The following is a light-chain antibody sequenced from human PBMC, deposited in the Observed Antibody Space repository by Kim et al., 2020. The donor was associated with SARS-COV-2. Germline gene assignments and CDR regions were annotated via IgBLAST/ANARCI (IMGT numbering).Light chain of an antibody. V-gene: IGKV1-27*01. CDR2: ATP. CDR3: QKYNSVPWT. CDR1: QDISNY. J-gene: IGKJ1*01. Sequence: AAIGDRVTITCGASQDISNYVAWYQQKPGKLPRVLIYATPALQSGVPSRCSGSGSGTDFTLTISSLQPEDVGSYYCQKYNSVPWTFGHGTKVEIK.